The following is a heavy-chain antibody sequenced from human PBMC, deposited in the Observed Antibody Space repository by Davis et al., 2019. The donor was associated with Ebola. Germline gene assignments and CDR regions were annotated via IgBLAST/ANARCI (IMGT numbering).Heavy chain of an antibody. CDR2: ISGSGGST. Sequence: PGGSLRLSCAASGFTFSSYAMSWVRQAPGKGLEWVSAISGSGGSTYYADSVKGRFTISRDNAKNTLYLQMNSLRAEDTAVYYCARDLSLRAAAGTMDYWGQGTLVTVSS. J-gene: IGHJ4*02. D-gene: IGHD6-13*01. CDR3: ARDLSLRAAAGTMDY. CDR1: GFTFSSYA. V-gene: IGHV3-23*01.